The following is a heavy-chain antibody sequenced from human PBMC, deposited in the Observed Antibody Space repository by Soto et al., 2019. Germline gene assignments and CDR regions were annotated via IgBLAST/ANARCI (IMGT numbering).Heavy chain of an antibody. V-gene: IGHV3-11*06. D-gene: IGHD6-13*01. J-gene: IGHJ4*02. CDR2: ISSSSSYT. CDR1: GFTFRDYY. Sequence: PGGALRLSCAAPGFTFRDYYMGRIRPGPGKGLEWVSYISSSSSYTNYADSVKGRFTISRDNAKNSLYLQMNSLRAEDTAVYYCASIAGYSSSWYVDYWGQGTLVTVSS. CDR3: ASIAGYSSSWYVDY.